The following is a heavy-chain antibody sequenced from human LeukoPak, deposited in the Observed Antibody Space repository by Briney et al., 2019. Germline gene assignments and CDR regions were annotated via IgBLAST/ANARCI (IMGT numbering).Heavy chain of an antibody. CDR2: LSGSGKYT. CDR1: GFTFSSHV. V-gene: IGHV3-23*01. Sequence: GGSLRLPCAPWGFTFSSHVMSWLRQAPGRGLEWVSSLSGSGKYTFYADSVKGRFTISRDNSRNELFLQMNSLTSGDTAEYYCAKSRATGTYPGRFDYWGLGILVTVSS. J-gene: IGHJ4*02. D-gene: IGHD3-10*01. CDR3: AKSRATGTYPGRFDY.